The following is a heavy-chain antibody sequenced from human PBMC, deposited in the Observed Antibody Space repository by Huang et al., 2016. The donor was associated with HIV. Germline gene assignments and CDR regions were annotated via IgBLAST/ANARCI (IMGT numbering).Heavy chain of an antibody. Sequence: QVQLHQWGAGLFKPSETLSLTCAVYGGSFSGYYWSWIRQPPGKGLEWIVEITQSGSTNYNPSLKIRVTISEETSKNQFSLKLSSVTAADTAVYYCARAPHYGSGSYYYWGQGTLVTVSS. V-gene: IGHV4-34*01. J-gene: IGHJ4*02. D-gene: IGHD3-10*01. CDR1: GGSFSGYY. CDR2: ITQSGST. CDR3: ARAPHYGSGSYYY.